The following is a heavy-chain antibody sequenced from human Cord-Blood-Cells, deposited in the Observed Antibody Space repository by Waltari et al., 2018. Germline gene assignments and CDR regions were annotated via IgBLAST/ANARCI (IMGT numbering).Heavy chain of an antibody. J-gene: IGHJ4*02. CDR1: GGSISSGGYS. CDR3: ARGWWGRTYFDY. Sequence: QVQLQESGPGLVTPSQTLSLTCTVSGGSISSGGYSWSWIRQHPGKGLEWIGYIYYSGSTYYNPSHKSRVTISVDTSKNQFSLKLSSVTAADTAVYYCARGWWGRTYFDYWGQGTLVTVSS. D-gene: IGHD2-8*02. CDR2: IYYSGST. V-gene: IGHV4-31*03.